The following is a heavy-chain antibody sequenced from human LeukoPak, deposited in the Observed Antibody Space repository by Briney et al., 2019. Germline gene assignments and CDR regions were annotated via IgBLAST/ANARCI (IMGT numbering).Heavy chain of an antibody. CDR3: ARGRSITLLRGVAMSDGFDI. Sequence: PGGSLRLSCTASGFTFTSYGMNWVRQAPGKGLEWVSFIDTSGSYIYYEDSLKGRGTISRDNAKNSLYLQMNGLRAEDTAVYYCARGRSITLLRGVAMSDGFDIWGQGAMVTVSS. J-gene: IGHJ3*02. D-gene: IGHD3-10*01. CDR2: IDTSGSYI. V-gene: IGHV3-21*01. CDR1: GFTFTSYG.